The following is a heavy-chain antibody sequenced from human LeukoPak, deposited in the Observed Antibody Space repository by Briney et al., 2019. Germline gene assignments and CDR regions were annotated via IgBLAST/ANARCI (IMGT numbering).Heavy chain of an antibody. CDR3: ARDYYDSSGYPLGNAFGI. Sequence: SETLSLTCTVSGGSISSYYWSWIRQPAGKGLEWIGRIYTSGSTNYSPSLKSRVTMSVDTSKNQFSLKLSSVTAADTAVYYCARDYYDSSGYPLGNAFGIWGQGTMVTVSS. CDR1: GGSISSYY. CDR2: IYTSGST. V-gene: IGHV4-4*07. D-gene: IGHD3-22*01. J-gene: IGHJ3*02.